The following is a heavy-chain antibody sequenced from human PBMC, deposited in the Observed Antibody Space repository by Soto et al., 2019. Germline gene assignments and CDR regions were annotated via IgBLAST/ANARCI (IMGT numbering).Heavy chain of an antibody. CDR3: AKARLPGYSSSWTPFDY. V-gene: IGHV3-23*01. CDR2: ISGSGGST. Sequence: GGSLRLSCAASGFTFSSYAMSWVRQAPGKGLEWVSAISGSGGSTYYADSVKGRFTISRDNSKNTLYLQMNSLRAEDTAVYYCAKARLPGYSSSWTPFDYWGQGTLVTVSS. J-gene: IGHJ4*02. CDR1: GFTFSSYA. D-gene: IGHD6-13*01.